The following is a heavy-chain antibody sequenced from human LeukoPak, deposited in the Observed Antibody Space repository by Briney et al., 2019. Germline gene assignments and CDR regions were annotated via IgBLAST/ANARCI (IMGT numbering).Heavy chain of an antibody. D-gene: IGHD5-24*01. J-gene: IGHJ4*02. Sequence: SVKVSCKASGGTFSSYAISWVRQAPGQGLEWMGRIIPIFGIANYAQKFQGRGTITAAKSTSTAYMELSSLRSEDTAVYYCARDPVEMANPGICSYFDYWGQGTLVTVSS. CDR2: IIPIFGIA. V-gene: IGHV1-69*04. CDR3: ARDPVEMANPGICSYFDY. CDR1: GGTFSSYA.